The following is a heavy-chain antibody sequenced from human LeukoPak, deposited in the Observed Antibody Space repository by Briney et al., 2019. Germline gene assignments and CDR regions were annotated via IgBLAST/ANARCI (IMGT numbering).Heavy chain of an antibody. V-gene: IGHV4-30-2*01. CDR1: GGSISSGGYS. CDR2: IYHSGST. J-gene: IGHJ5*02. Sequence: SQTLSLTCAVSGGSISSGGYSWSWIRQPPGKGLEWIGYIYHSGSTYYNPSLKSRVTISVDRSKNQFSLKLSSVTAADTAVYYCARVDTPGGGWFDPWGQGTLVTVSS. D-gene: IGHD5-18*01. CDR3: ARVDTPGGGWFDP.